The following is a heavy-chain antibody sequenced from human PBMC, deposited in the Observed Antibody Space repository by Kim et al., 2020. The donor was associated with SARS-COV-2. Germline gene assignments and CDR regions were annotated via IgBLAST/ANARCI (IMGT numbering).Heavy chain of an antibody. V-gene: IGHV3-23*01. CDR1: DFNFSNYA. CDR3: AKKCHSSGDYRFSFFDY. CDR2: ISGGGDRT. Sequence: GGSLRLSCAASDFNFSNYAMTWVRQAPGKGLEWVSDISGGGDRTYYAASVKGRFTISRDNFKDTLYLQMSSLRAEDTAVHYCAKKCHSSGDYRFSFFDYWGQGTLVTVSS. J-gene: IGHJ4*02. D-gene: IGHD3-22*01.